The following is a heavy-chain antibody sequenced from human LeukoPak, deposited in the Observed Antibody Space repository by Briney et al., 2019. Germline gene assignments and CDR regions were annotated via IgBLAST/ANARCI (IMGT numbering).Heavy chain of an antibody. J-gene: IGHJ5*02. CDR3: ARAGYSSGHR. D-gene: IGHD6-19*01. CDR1: GFTFTNNW. V-gene: IGHV3-7*01. Sequence: RRSLRLSCEAAGFTFTNNWMNWVSQAPGKGLEWVAFIKEDGSQKYYVDSVKGRFTISRDNAKNSLYLQMNSLRAEDTAIYYCARAGYSSGHRWGQGTLVTVSS. CDR2: IKEDGSQK.